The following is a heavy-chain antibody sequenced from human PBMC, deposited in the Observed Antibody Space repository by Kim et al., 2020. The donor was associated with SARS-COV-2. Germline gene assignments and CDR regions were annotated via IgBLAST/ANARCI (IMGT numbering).Heavy chain of an antibody. Sequence: SVKVSCKASGGTFSSYAISWVRQAPGQGLEWMGGIIPIFGTANYAQKFQGRVTITADESTSTAYMELSSLRSEDTAVYYCARDRHPTLGYCSGGSCWGQIDIWGQGTMVTVSS. CDR1: GGTFSSYA. CDR2: IIPIFGTA. J-gene: IGHJ3*02. CDR3: ARDRHPTLGYCSGGSCWGQIDI. D-gene: IGHD2-15*01. V-gene: IGHV1-69*13.